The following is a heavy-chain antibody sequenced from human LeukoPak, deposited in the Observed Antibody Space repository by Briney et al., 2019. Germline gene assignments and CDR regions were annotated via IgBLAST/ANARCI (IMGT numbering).Heavy chain of an antibody. CDR3: AATMPVGSDYGMDV. CDR1: GGSISRYY. V-gene: IGHV4-59*08. Sequence: SETLSLTCSVSGGSISRYYWSWIRQPPGKGLEWIGYIYNSGSTNYNPSLKSRVTISVDTSKNQFSLRLTSVTAADTAVYYCAATMPVGSDYGMDVWGQGTTVTVS. D-gene: IGHD1-26*01. CDR2: IYNSGST. J-gene: IGHJ6*02.